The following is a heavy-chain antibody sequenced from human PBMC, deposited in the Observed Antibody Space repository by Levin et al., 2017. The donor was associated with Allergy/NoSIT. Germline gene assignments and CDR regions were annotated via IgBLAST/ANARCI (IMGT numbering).Heavy chain of an antibody. CDR1: GDSLYTTGVA. D-gene: IGHD1-14*01. J-gene: IGHJ3*02. CDR2: TYYRSKWYN. CDR3: ARGRNNAFDI. V-gene: IGHV6-1*01. Sequence: SQTLSLTCAISGDSLYTTGVAWNWIRQSPSRGLEWLGRTYYRSKWYNDYAPSVKSRITINPDTSKSQFSLHLNSVIPEDTAVYDCARGRNNAFDIWGQGTIVTVSS.